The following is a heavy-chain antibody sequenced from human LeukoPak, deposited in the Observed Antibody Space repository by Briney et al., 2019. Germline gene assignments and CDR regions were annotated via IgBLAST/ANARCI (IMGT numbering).Heavy chain of an antibody. CDR1: GGSISSYY. D-gene: IGHD6-6*01. CDR2: IYYSGST. CDR3: ARDVRPSGYGMDV. Sequence: SETLSLTCTVSGGSISSYYWSWIRQPPGKGLEWIGYIYYSGSTNYNPSLKSRVTISVDTSKNQFSLKLSSVTAADTAVYYCARDVRPSGYGMDVWGQGTTVTVSS. J-gene: IGHJ6*02. V-gene: IGHV4-59*01.